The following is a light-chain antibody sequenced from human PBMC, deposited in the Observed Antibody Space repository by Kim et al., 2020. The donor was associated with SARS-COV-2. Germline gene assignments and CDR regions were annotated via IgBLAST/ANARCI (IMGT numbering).Light chain of an antibody. J-gene: IGKJ2*01. V-gene: IGKV1-5*03. CDR2: KSS. CDR3: QQYYSSSPYT. Sequence: DIQMTQSPSTLSASVGDRVTITCRASQSISSWLAWYQQKPGKAPKVLIYKSSSLETGVPSRFSGSGSGTEFTLTISSLQPDDFATYYCQQYYSSSPYTFGQGTKLEI. CDR1: QSISSW.